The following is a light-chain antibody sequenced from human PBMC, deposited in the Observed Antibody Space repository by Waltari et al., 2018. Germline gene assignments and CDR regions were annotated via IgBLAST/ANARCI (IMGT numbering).Light chain of an antibody. CDR3: SSFTDTHTLL. Sequence: QSALTQPASVSGSPGQSITISCTGTSNDVGASNFVSWYQQHPGRAPQLMIYDVTERPSGIYCRCSGAKSANTASLTISGLLPEDEAIYYCSSFTDTHTLLFGGGTTVTVL. V-gene: IGLV2-14*03. CDR1: SNDVGASNF. CDR2: DVT. J-gene: IGLJ2*01.